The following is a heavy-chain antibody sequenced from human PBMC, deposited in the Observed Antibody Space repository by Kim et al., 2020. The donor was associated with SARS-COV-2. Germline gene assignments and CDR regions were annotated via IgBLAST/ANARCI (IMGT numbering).Heavy chain of an antibody. Sequence: GGSLRLSCAASGFTFDDYTMHWVRQAPGKGLEWVSLISWDGGSTYYADSVKGRFTISRDNSKNSLYLQMNSLRTEDTALYYCAALLAVAGRGWFDPWGQGTLVTVSS. D-gene: IGHD6-19*01. CDR2: ISWDGGST. CDR1: GFTFDDYT. CDR3: AALLAVAGRGWFDP. V-gene: IGHV3-43*01. J-gene: IGHJ5*02.